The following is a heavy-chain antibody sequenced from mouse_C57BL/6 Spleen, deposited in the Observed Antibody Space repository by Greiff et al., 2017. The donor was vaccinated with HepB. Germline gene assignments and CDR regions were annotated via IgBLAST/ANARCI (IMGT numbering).Heavy chain of an antibody. D-gene: IGHD2-4*01. Sequence: EVKLLESGGGLVKPGGSLKLSCAASGFTFSSYAMSWVRQTPEKRLEWVATISDGGSYTYYPDNVKGRFTISRDNAKNNLYLQMSHLKSEDTAMYYCARDVGGITNYFDYWGQGTTLTVSS. J-gene: IGHJ2*01. V-gene: IGHV5-4*01. CDR3: ARDVGGITNYFDY. CDR1: GFTFSSYA. CDR2: ISDGGSYT.